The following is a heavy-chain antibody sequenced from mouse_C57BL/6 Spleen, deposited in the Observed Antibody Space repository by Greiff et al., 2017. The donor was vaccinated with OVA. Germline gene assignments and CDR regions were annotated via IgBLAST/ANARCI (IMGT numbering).Heavy chain of an antibody. Sequence: QVQLQQPGAELVKPGASVKMSCKASGYTFTSYWITWVKQRPGQGLEWIGDIYPGSGSTNYNEKFKSKATLTVDTSSSTAYMQLSSLTSEDSAVYYCARRRDYDGGFAYWGQGTLVTVSA. V-gene: IGHV1-55*01. J-gene: IGHJ3*01. CDR2: IYPGSGST. D-gene: IGHD2-3*01. CDR3: ARRRDYDGGFAY. CDR1: GYTFTSYW.